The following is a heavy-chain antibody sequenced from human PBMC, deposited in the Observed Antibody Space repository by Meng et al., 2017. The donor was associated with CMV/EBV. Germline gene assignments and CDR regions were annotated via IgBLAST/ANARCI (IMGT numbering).Heavy chain of an antibody. Sequence: SETLSLTCAVYGGSFSGYYWSWIRQPPGKGLEWIGEINHSGSTNYNPSLKSRVTISVDTSKNQFSLKPSSVTAADTAVYYCARSRRGVHYYGMDVWGQGTTVTVSS. CDR1: GGSFSGYY. V-gene: IGHV4-34*01. D-gene: IGHD3-10*01. CDR3: ARSRRGVHYYGMDV. J-gene: IGHJ6*02. CDR2: INHSGST.